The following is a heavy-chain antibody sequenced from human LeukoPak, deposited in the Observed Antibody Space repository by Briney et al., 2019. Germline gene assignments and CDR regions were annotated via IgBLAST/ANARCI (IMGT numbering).Heavy chain of an antibody. CDR1: GGSNSSYY. V-gene: IGHV4-59*01. CDR2: IYYSGST. Sequence: PSETLSLTCTVSGGSNSSYYWSWLRQPPGKGLEWIGYIYYSGSTNYNPSLKSRVTISVDTSKNQFSLKLSSVTAADTAVYYCARATANWNDAGWFDPWGQGTPVTVSS. D-gene: IGHD1-20*01. CDR3: ARATANWNDAGWFDP. J-gene: IGHJ5*02.